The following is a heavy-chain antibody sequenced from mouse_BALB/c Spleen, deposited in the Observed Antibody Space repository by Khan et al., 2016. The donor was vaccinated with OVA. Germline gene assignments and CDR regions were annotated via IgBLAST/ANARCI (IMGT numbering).Heavy chain of an antibody. Sequence: VQLQQSGAELVKPGASVKLSCTASGFNIKDTYIHWVKQRPEQGLEWIGRIAPSNGNTKYDPKFQGKATIIADTSSNTAYLQLSSLTSEDTAVDYCAHTSYDRRYFEVWGAGTTVTVSS. J-gene: IGHJ1*01. CDR2: IAPSNGNT. D-gene: IGHD2-3*01. CDR1: GFNIKDTY. CDR3: AHTSYDRRYFEV. V-gene: IGHV14-3*02.